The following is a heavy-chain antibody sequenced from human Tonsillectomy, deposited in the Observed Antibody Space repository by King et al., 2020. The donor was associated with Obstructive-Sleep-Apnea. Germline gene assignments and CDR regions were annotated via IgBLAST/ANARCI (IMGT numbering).Heavy chain of an antibody. CDR2: IYPGDSDT. CDR1: GYRFSNYW. Sequence: QLVQSGAEVKKPGESLKISCKGSGYRFSNYWIGWVRQMPGKDLEWMGIIYPGDSDTIYSPSFQGQVTIPADKSISPAYLQWSSLKASDTAMYYCARRGGTGDSWYFVLWGRGTLVTVSS. J-gene: IGHJ2*01. V-gene: IGHV5-51*01. D-gene: IGHD7-27*01. CDR3: ARRGGTGDSWYFVL.